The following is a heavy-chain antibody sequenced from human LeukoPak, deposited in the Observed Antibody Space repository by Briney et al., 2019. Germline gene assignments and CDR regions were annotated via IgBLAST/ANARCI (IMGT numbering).Heavy chain of an antibody. J-gene: IGHJ6*02. CDR1: GFTVSSNY. V-gene: IGHV3-53*01. Sequence: PGGSLRLSCAASGFTVSSNYMSWVRQAPGTGLEWVSVIYSGGSTYYADSVKGRFTISRDNSKNTLYLQMNSLRAEDTAVYYCARDGPDNYGSMDVWGQGTTVTVSS. D-gene: IGHD4-17*01. CDR3: ARDGPDNYGSMDV. CDR2: IYSGGST.